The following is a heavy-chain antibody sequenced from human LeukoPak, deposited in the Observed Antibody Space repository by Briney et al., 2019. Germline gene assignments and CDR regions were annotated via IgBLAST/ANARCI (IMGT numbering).Heavy chain of an antibody. CDR1: GFTFSSDW. D-gene: IGHD6-13*01. Sequence: PGGSLRLSCAASGFTFSSDWMHWVRQAPGKGLVWVSRINSDGSSTSYAVSVKGRFTISRDNPKNTLYLQMKSLRAEDTAVYYCAKGSSSRYCLHYYYGMDVWGQGTTVTASS. J-gene: IGHJ6*02. CDR2: INSDGSST. V-gene: IGHV3-74*01. CDR3: AKGSSSRYCLHYYYGMDV.